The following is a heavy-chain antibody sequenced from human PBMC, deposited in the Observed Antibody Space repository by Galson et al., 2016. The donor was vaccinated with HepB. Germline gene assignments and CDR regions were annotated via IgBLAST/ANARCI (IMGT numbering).Heavy chain of an antibody. Sequence: SVKVSCKASGYTFTSYDINWVRQATGQGLEWMGRMNPNSGDTGYAQKFQGRVTMTRNTSISKAYMELRSLRSDATAVYYCARWYSLFHWGQGTLVTVSS. CDR1: GYTFTSYD. V-gene: IGHV1-8*01. CDR3: ARWYSLFH. J-gene: IGHJ4*02. CDR2: MNPNSGDT. D-gene: IGHD6-13*01.